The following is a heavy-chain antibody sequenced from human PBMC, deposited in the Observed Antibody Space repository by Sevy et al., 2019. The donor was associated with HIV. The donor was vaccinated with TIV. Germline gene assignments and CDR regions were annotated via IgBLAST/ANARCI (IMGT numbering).Heavy chain of an antibody. Sequence: GGSLRLSCSGSGISFFNTWMSWVRQAPGKGLEWVGRVKTETDGGTREYAAFVKGRFTSSRDDSNDTIYLQMNSLQTEVTAVYCCAAERSGFFVSGTRFLLPFLDSWGPGTLVTVSS. D-gene: IGHD5-12*01. CDR2: VKTETDGGTR. CDR1: GISFFNTW. J-gene: IGHJ4*02. V-gene: IGHV3-15*01. CDR3: AAERSGFFVSGTRFLLPFLDS.